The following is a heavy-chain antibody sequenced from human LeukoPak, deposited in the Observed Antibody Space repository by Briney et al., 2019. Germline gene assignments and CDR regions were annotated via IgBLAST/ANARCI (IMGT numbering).Heavy chain of an antibody. CDR3: SRGSGWLSVY. CDR2: ISGGTT. V-gene: IGHV3-49*03. CDR1: GFTFGDYL. Sequence: GGSLGLSCTASGFTFGDYLMSWFRQAPGKGLEWIGFISGGTTEYAASVKGRFTISRDDSTSIAYLQMKSMTTEDTAVYYCSRGSGWLSVYWGQGTLVTVSS. D-gene: IGHD6-19*01. J-gene: IGHJ4*02.